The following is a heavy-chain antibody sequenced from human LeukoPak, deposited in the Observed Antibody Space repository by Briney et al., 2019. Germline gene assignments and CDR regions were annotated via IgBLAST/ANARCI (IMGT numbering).Heavy chain of an antibody. CDR3: ARAPYCTNGVCYTYYYYGMDV. CDR1: GDSVSSNSAA. J-gene: IGHJ6*02. D-gene: IGHD2-8*01. Sequence: SQTLSLTCAISGDSVSSNSAAWNWIRQSPSRGLEWLGRTYYRSKWYNDYAVSVKSRITINPDTSKNQFSLQLNSVTPEDTAVYYCARAPYCTNGVCYTYYYYGMDVWGQGTTVTVSS. V-gene: IGHV6-1*01. CDR2: TYYRSKWYN.